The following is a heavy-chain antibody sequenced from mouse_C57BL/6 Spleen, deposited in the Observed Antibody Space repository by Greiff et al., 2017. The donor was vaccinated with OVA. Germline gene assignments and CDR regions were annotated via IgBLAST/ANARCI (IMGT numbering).Heavy chain of an antibody. CDR3: ARKDYYGTPYWYFDV. D-gene: IGHD1-1*01. J-gene: IGHJ1*03. CDR1: GFTFSDYG. CDR2: ISSGSSTI. V-gene: IGHV5-17*01. Sequence: EVMLVESGGGLVKPGGSLKLSCAASGFTFSDYGMHWVRQAPEKGLEWVAYISSGSSTIYYADTVKGRFTISRDNAKNTLFLQMTSLRSEDTAMYYCARKDYYGTPYWYFDVWGTGTTVTVSS.